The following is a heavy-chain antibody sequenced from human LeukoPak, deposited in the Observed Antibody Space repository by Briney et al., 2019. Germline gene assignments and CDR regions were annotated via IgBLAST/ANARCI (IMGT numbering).Heavy chain of an antibody. Sequence: GASVKVSCKASGYTFTSYAIHWVRQAPGQGLEWMGWSSAYNGNTNYEQKFQDRVTMTTDTSTSTAYMELRSLRSDDTAVYYCARAGYCSGGSCFSRWFDPWGQGTLVTVSS. CDR3: ARAGYCSGGSCFSRWFDP. CDR1: GYTFTSYA. D-gene: IGHD2-15*01. CDR2: SSAYNGNT. J-gene: IGHJ5*02. V-gene: IGHV1-18*04.